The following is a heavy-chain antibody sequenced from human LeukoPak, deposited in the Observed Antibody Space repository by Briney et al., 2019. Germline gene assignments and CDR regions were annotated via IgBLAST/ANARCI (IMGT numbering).Heavy chain of an antibody. CDR1: VDSVSSGY. CDR3: AGRGHRDSRD. D-gene: IGHD2-15*01. CDR2: ISDSGIT. J-gene: IGHJ1*01. Sequence: KPSETLSLSCTVSVDSVSSGYWTWIRQSPGEGLEWIGYISDSGITDYNPSLKSRLTISVDTSHNKFSLNLHPVPAADTAVYYCAGRGHRDSRDWGQGILVTVPS. V-gene: IGHV4-4*09.